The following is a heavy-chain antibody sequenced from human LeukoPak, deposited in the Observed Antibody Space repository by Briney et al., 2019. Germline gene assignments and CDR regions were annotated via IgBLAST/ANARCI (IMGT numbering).Heavy chain of an antibody. J-gene: IGHJ6*04. D-gene: IGHD3-10*01. CDR1: GGSISSYY. V-gene: IGHV4-59*01. CDR2: IYYSGST. CDR3: ARDLRSYYGSGSPSVYYGMDV. Sequence: SETLSLTCTVSGGSISSYYWSWIRQPPGKGLEWIGYIYYSGSTNYNPSLKSRVTISVDTSKNQFSLKLSSVTAADTAVYYCARDLRSYYGSGSPSVYYGMDVWGKGTTVTVSS.